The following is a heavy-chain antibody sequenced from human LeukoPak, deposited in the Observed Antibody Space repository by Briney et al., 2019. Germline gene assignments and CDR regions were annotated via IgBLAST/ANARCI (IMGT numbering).Heavy chain of an antibody. CDR1: GGSISSYH. CDR3: ARVASDGWFFDY. V-gene: IGHV4-4*07. CDR2: IYTSGST. Sequence: SETLSLTCTVSGGSISSYHWIWIRQPAGKGLEWIGRIYTSGSTNYNPSLKSRVTMSVDTSKNQFSLKLSSVTAADTAVYYCARVASDGWFFDYWGQGALVTVSS. D-gene: IGHD6-19*01. J-gene: IGHJ4*02.